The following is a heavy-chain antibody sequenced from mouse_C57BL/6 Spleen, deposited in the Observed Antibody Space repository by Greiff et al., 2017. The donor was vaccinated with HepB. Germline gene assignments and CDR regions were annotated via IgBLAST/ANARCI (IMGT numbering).Heavy chain of an antibody. CDR1: GYSFTGYY. CDR2: INPSTGGT. V-gene: IGHV1-42*01. D-gene: IGHD1-1*01. Sequence: EVKLMESGPELVKPGASVKISCKASGYSFTGYYMNWVKQSPEKSLEWIGEINPSTGGTTYNQKFKAKATLTVDKSSSTAYMQLKSLTSEDSAVYYCAREGFITTVVATNYFDYWGQGTTLTVSS. CDR3: AREGFITTVVATNYFDY. J-gene: IGHJ2*01.